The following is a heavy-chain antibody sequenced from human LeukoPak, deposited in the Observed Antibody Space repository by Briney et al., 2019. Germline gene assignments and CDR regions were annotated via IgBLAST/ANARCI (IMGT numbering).Heavy chain of an antibody. CDR1: GVSISSYY. D-gene: IGHD2-2*01. J-gene: IGHJ6*03. CDR3: ARSSYQLLSYYYYYMDV. Sequence: SETLSLTCTVSGVSISSYYWSWIRQPPGKGLEWIGYIYYSGSTNYNPSLKSRVTISVDTSKNQFSLKLSSVTAADTAVYYCARSSYQLLSYYYYYMDVWGKGTTVTVSS. V-gene: IGHV4-59*01. CDR2: IYYSGST.